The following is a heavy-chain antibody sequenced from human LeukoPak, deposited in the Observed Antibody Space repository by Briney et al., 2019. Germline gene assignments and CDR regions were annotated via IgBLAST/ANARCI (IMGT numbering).Heavy chain of an antibody. D-gene: IGHD3-10*01. V-gene: IGHV1-69-2*01. CDR1: GYTFTDYY. CDR3: ATXFIVGSGRDLDY. CDR2: VDPEDGET. Sequence: ASVKVSCKVSGYTFTDYYMHWVQQAPGKGLEWMGLVDPEDGETIYAEKFQGRVTITADTSTDTAYMELSSLRSEDTAVYYCATXFIVGSGRDLDYWGQGTLVTVSS. J-gene: IGHJ4*02.